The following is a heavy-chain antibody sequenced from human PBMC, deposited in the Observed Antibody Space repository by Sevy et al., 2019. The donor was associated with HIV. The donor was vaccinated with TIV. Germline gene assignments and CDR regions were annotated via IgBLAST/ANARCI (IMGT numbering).Heavy chain of an antibody. D-gene: IGHD3-22*01. J-gene: IGHJ4*02. V-gene: IGHV5-51*01. CDR3: ATSRSGYFDSSGYYIY. CDR2: IYPDDSKT. CDR1: GYSFTSHW. Sequence: GESLKISCEGSGYSFTSHWIGWVRHMPGKGLEWMGIIYPDDSKTRYSPSFQGQVTFSADKSISPAYLQWSSLKASDTAMYYCATSRSGYFDSSGYYIYWGQGTMVTVSS.